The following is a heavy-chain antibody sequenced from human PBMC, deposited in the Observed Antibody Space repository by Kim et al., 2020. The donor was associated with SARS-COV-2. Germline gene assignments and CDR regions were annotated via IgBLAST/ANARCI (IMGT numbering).Heavy chain of an antibody. CDR3: ASSISTVVTLDLDY. CDR2: IYSGGST. J-gene: IGHJ4*02. CDR1: GFTVSSNY. D-gene: IGHD4-17*01. Sequence: GGSLRLSCAASGFTVSSNYMSWVRQAPGKGLEWVSVIYSGGSTYYADSVKGRFTISRDNSKNTLYLQMNSLRAEDTAVYYCASSISTVVTLDLDYWGQGTLVTVSS. V-gene: IGHV3-66*02.